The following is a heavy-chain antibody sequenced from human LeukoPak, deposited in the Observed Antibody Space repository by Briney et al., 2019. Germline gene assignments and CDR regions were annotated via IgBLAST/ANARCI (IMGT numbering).Heavy chain of an antibody. Sequence: SQTLSLTCTVSGGSISSGSYYWSWIRQPAGKGLEWIGRIYTSGSTNYNPSLKSRVTISVHTSKNQFSLKLSSVTAADTAVYYCARDYYDFWRGYYSYYMDVWGKGTTVTVSS. D-gene: IGHD3-3*01. CDR2: IYTSGST. CDR1: GGSISSGSYY. J-gene: IGHJ6*03. V-gene: IGHV4-61*02. CDR3: ARDYYDFWRGYYSYYMDV.